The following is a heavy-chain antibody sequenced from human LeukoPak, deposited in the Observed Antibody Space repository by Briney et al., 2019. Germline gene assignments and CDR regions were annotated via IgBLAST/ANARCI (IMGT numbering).Heavy chain of an antibody. CDR3: ATVLGTSYDMRHHRGAFDN. V-gene: IGHV3-48*03. CDR1: GFSFGTYE. J-gene: IGHJ4*02. D-gene: IGHD3-9*01. CDR2: ISSSGTT. Sequence: PGGSLRLSCAAPGFSFGTYEMNWVRQAPGKGLEWVSYISSSGTTYYADSVKGRFTISRDNAKNSLYLQMNSLRAEDTAVYYCATVLGTSYDMRHHRGAFDNWGQGTLVTVSS.